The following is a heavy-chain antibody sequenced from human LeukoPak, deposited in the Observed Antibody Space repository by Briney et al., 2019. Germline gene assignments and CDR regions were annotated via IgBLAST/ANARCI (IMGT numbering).Heavy chain of an antibody. D-gene: IGHD4-17*01. CDR2: IYTSGST. CDR3: ARFPTTVTTGDAFDI. J-gene: IGHJ3*02. Sequence: SQTLSLTCTVSGGSISSGSYYWSWIRQPAGKGLEWIGRIYTSGSTNYNPSLKSRVTISVDTSKNQFSLKLSSVTAADTAVYYCARFPTTVTTGDAFDIWGQGTMVTVSS. V-gene: IGHV4-61*02. CDR1: GGSISSGSYY.